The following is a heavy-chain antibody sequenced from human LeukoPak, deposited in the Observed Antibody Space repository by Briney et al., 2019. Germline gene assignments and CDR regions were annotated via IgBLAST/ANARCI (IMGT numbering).Heavy chain of an antibody. CDR2: ISGSGGST. Sequence: PGGSLRLSCAASGFTFSSYAMSWVRQAPGKGLEWVSAISGSGGSTYYADSVKGRFTISRDKSKNTLYLQMNSLRAEDTAVYYCAKDELLWFGESHWGEGTLVTVSS. V-gene: IGHV3-23*01. CDR3: AKDELLWFGESH. CDR1: GFTFSSYA. D-gene: IGHD3-10*01. J-gene: IGHJ4*02.